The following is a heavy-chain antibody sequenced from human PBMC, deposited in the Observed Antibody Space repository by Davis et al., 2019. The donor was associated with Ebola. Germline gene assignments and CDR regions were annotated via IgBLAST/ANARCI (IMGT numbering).Heavy chain of an antibody. Sequence: GGSLRLSCAASGFTFSSYWMHWVRQASGKGLEWVGRIRSKANSYATAYAASVKGRFTISRDVSKNTAYLQMNSLKTEDTAVYYCTITTASIDYWGQGTLVTVSS. CDR1: GFTFSSYW. J-gene: IGHJ4*02. CDR3: TITTASIDY. CDR2: IRSKANSYAT. V-gene: IGHV3-73*01. D-gene: IGHD3-22*01.